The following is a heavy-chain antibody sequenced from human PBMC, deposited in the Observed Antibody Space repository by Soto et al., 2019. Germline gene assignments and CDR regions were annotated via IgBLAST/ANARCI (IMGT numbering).Heavy chain of an antibody. CDR2: INDSGDI. D-gene: IGHD3-10*01. J-gene: IGHJ6*03. Sequence: QVQLQQWGAGLLKPSETLSLTCAVYGGSFGGYEWSWIRQTPGKGLEWIGGINDSGDINCNPSLKPRGPIVLEAHTKQISRRLCTGTAADTAVYHCATGLMLGLGDLSRRGGYYACKDGWGKATRVTVSS. CDR3: ATGLMLGLGDLSRRGGYYACKDG. CDR1: GGSFGGYE. V-gene: IGHV4-34*01.